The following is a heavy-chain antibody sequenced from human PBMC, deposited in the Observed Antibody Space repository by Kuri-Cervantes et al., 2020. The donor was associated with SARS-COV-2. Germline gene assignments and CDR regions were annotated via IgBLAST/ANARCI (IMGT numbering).Heavy chain of an antibody. D-gene: IGHD3-22*01. CDR3: ARESKYPMMYYYYGMDV. J-gene: IGHJ6*02. V-gene: IGHV3-23*01. CDR2: ISSGGGNT. Sequence: GESLKISCAASGFTFSSYAMTWIRQAPGKGLEWVSVISSGGGNTFYTGSVKGRFTISRDNSKNTLYLQMNSLRAEDTAVYYCARESKYPMMYYYYGMDVWGQGTTVTVSS. CDR1: GFTFSSYA.